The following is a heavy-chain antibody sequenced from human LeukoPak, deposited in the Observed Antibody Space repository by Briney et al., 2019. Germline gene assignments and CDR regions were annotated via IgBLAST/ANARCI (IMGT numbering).Heavy chain of an antibody. J-gene: IGHJ4*02. V-gene: IGHV1-2*02. CDR2: INPNSGGT. Sequence: ASVKVSCKASGYTFTGYYMHWVRQAPGQGLEWMGWINPNSGGTNYAQKFQGRVTMTTDTSTNTAYMELRSLRSDDTAVYYCARDLGVDTTMIFFDYWGQGTLVTVSS. CDR3: ARDLGVDTTMIFFDY. D-gene: IGHD3/OR15-3a*01. CDR1: GYTFTGYY.